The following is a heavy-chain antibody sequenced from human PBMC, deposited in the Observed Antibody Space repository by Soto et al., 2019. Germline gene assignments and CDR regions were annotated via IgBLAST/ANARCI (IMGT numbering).Heavy chain of an antibody. J-gene: IGHJ6*02. CDR3: ASCVSTSCYAHYYYGMDV. D-gene: IGHD2-2*01. Sequence: QVQLVQSGAEVKKPGSSVKVSCKASGGTFSSYAISWVRQAPGQGLEWMGGIIPIFGTANYAQKFQGRVTITADESTSRAYMELSRLRSEDTAVYYCASCVSTSCYAHYYYGMDVWGQGTTVTVSS. CDR2: IIPIFGTA. CDR1: GGTFSSYA. V-gene: IGHV1-69*12.